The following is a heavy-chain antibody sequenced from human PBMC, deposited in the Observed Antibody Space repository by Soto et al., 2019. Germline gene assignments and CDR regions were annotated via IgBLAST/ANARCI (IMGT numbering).Heavy chain of an antibody. CDR1: GFTFISYA. CDR3: GKGRAAAAAGPSKSYGMDV. Sequence: VQLLESGGGLVQPGGSLRRSCAASGFTFISYALSWVRQAPRKGLEWVSVVSGSGDSTYYVDSVRGRFTISRDNSKNTLYLQMNSLRAEDSAVYYCGKGRAAAAAGPSKSYGMDVWGQGTTLTGSS. CDR2: VSGSGDST. V-gene: IGHV3-23*01. J-gene: IGHJ6*02. D-gene: IGHD6-13*01.